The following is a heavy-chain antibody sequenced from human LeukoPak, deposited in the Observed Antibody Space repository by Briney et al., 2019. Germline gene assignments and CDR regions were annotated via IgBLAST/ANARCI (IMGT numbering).Heavy chain of an antibody. J-gene: IGHJ4*02. CDR3: VPGDRVRGLSGPIVPYYFDH. Sequence: ASVKVSCKASGYTFTSYYMHWVRQAPGQGLEWMGIINPSGGSTSYAQKFQGRVTMTRDTSTNTVYMEMSSLRSEDTAVYYCVPGDRVRGLSGPIVPYYFDHWGQGTLVTVSS. CDR1: GYTFTSYY. V-gene: IGHV1-46*01. D-gene: IGHD3-10*01. CDR2: INPSGGST.